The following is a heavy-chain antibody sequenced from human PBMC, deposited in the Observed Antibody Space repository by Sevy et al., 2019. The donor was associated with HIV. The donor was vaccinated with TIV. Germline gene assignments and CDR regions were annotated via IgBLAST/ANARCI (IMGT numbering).Heavy chain of an antibody. CDR2: ISWNSGSI. Sequence: GGSLRLPCAASGFTFDDYAMHWVRQAPGKGLEWVSGISWNSGSIGYADSVKGRFTISRDNAKNSLYLQMNSLRAEDTALYYCAKLGLKQWLVPYFDYWGQGTLVTVSS. V-gene: IGHV3-9*01. D-gene: IGHD6-19*01. CDR3: AKLGLKQWLVPYFDY. J-gene: IGHJ4*02. CDR1: GFTFDDYA.